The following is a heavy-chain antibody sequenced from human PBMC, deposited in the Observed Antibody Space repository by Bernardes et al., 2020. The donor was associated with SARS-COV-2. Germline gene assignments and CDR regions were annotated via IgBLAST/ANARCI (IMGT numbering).Heavy chain of an antibody. D-gene: IGHD6-25*01. V-gene: IGHV4-59*01. CDR3: ARDLRIAAAALWFDP. CDR1: GGSISSYY. J-gene: IGHJ5*02. CDR2: IYYSGST. Sequence: SETLSLTCTVSGGSISSYYWSWIRQPPGKGLEWIGYIYYSGSTNYNPSLKSRVTLSVDTSKNQFSLKLSSVTAADTAVYYCARDLRIAAAALWFDPWGQGTLVTVSS.